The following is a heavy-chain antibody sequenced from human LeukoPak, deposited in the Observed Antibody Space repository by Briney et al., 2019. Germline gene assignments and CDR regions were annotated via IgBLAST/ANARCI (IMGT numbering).Heavy chain of an antibody. D-gene: IGHD3-10*01. J-gene: IGHJ4*02. Sequence: SETLSLTCGVSGYSISRGYYWAWIRQPPGKGLEWIGTIYHTGSTYYNPSLESRVTISVDTSKNEFSLNLNSVTAADTAVYYCARAGCIITSGIDSWGQGALVTVSS. CDR3: ARAGCIITSGIDS. V-gene: IGHV4-38-2*01. CDR2: IYHTGST. CDR1: GYSISRGYY.